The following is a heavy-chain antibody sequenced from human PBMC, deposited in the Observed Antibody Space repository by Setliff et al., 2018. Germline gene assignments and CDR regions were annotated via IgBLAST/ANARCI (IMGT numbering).Heavy chain of an antibody. CDR1: GFTFDDYG. Sequence: GGSLRLSCLASGFTFDDYGMSWVRQAPGKGLEWVSGLSWRGDNIGYADSVKGRFTISRDNAKNSLYLQMTSLRAEDTALYYCARGRPLYSSPADYWGQGTLVTVSS. V-gene: IGHV3-20*04. CDR3: ARGRPLYSSPADY. CDR2: LSWRGDNI. J-gene: IGHJ4*02. D-gene: IGHD6-13*01.